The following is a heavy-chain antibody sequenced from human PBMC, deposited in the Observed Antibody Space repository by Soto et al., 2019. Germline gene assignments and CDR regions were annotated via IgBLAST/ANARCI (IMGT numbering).Heavy chain of an antibody. CDR2: ISGSGVIT. J-gene: IGHJ4*02. V-gene: IGHV3-23*01. CDR3: AKDGGEWEVHS. D-gene: IGHD1-26*01. CDR1: GFTFSGYG. Sequence: VQLLQSGRGFVQPGGSLRLSCAASGFTFSGYGMIWVHQAPGKGLEWVSAISGSGVITYYAESVKGRFTISRDNSKNTLYLQMNSLRAEDTAVYYCAKDGGEWEVHSWGQGTLVTVSS.